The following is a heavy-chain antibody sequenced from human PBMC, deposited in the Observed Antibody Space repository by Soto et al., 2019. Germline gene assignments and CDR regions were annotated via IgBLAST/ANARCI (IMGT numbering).Heavy chain of an antibody. Sequence: QVQLVESGGGVVQPGRSLRLSCAGSGFTFSSYGMHWVRQAPGKGLEWVAVISYDGSDKYYGDSVKGRFTISRDDSKNTLYLQMNSLRVDDTAIYYCAKTAGYDFVWGSSGLDPWGQGTLVTVSS. J-gene: IGHJ5*02. D-gene: IGHD3-16*01. CDR3: AKTAGYDFVWGSSGLDP. CDR2: ISYDGSDK. CDR1: GFTFSSYG. V-gene: IGHV3-30*18.